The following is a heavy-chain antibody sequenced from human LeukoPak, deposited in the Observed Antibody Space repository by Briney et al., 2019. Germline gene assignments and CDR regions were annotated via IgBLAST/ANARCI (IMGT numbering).Heavy chain of an antibody. D-gene: IGHD3-22*01. CDR2: ISGSGGST. J-gene: IGHJ1*01. Sequence: PGGSLRLSCAASGFTFSSYGMSWVRQAPGKGLEWVSAISGSGGSTYYADSVKGRFTISRDNSKNTLYLQMNSLRAEDTAVYYCAKDNPMIVVVTVEYFQHWGQGTLVTVSS. V-gene: IGHV3-23*01. CDR1: GFTFSSYG. CDR3: AKDNPMIVVVTVEYFQH.